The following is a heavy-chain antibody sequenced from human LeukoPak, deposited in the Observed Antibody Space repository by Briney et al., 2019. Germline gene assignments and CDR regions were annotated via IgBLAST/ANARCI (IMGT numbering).Heavy chain of an antibody. J-gene: IGHJ4*02. CDR3: ARASKSVVTAERWPYYFDY. CDR2: IYYSGST. Sequence: PSETLSLTCTVSGGSISSSSYYWGWIRQPPGKGLEWIGSIYYSGSTYYNPSLKSRVTISVDTSKNQFSLKLSSVTAADTAVYYCARASKSVVTAERWPYYFDYWGQGTLVTVSS. CDR1: GGSISSSSYY. D-gene: IGHD2-21*02. V-gene: IGHV4-39*07.